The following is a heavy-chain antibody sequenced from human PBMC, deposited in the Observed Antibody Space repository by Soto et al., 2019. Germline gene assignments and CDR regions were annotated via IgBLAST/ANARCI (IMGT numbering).Heavy chain of an antibody. D-gene: IGHD3-10*02. Sequence: GGSLRLSCAASGFTFSSYAMSWVRQAPGKGLEWVSAISGSGGSTYYADSVKGRFTISRDNSKNTLYLQMNSLRAEDTAVYYCAKVVSIFGGNYYYYGMDVWGQGTTVTVSS. CDR1: GFTFSSYA. CDR2: ISGSGGST. V-gene: IGHV3-23*01. CDR3: AKVVSIFGGNYYYYGMDV. J-gene: IGHJ6*02.